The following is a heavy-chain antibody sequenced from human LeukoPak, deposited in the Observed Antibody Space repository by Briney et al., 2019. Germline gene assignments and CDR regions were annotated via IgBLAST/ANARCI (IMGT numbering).Heavy chain of an antibody. V-gene: IGHV1-2*02. Sequence: ASVKVSCKASGYTFTGYYMHWVRQASGQGLEWMGWINPNSGGTNYAQKFQGRVTMTRDTSISTAYMELSRLRSDDTAVYDCARDGFFYDSSGYYTPGFFDYWGQGTLVTVSS. D-gene: IGHD3-22*01. CDR1: GYTFTGYY. CDR3: ARDGFFYDSSGYYTPGFFDY. J-gene: IGHJ4*02. CDR2: INPNSGGT.